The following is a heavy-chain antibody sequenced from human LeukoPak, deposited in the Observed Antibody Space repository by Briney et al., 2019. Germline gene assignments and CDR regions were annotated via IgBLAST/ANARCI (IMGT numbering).Heavy chain of an antibody. CDR3: ARSKGQLGSYYYYMDV. Sequence: WASVKVSCKASGGTFSSYAISWVRQAPGQGLEWMGGIIPIFGTANYAQKFQGRVTITADKSTSTAYMELSSLRSEDTAVYYCARSKGQLGSYYYYMDVWGKGTTVTVSS. CDR2: IIPIFGTA. J-gene: IGHJ6*03. CDR1: GGTFSSYA. V-gene: IGHV1-69*06. D-gene: IGHD6-6*01.